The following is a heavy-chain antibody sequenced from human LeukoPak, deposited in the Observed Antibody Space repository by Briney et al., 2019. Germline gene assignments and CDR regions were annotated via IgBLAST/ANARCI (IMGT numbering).Heavy chain of an antibody. CDR2: INPNSGGT. J-gene: IGHJ4*02. D-gene: IGHD6-19*01. Sequence: ASVKVSCKASGYTFTGYYMHWVRQAPGQGLEWMGWINPNSGGTNYAQKFQGRVTMTRDTSISTAYMELSRLRSDDTAVYYCAREKGLYSSGWPYFDYWGQGTLVTVSS. CDR3: AREKGLYSSGWPYFDY. V-gene: IGHV1-2*02. CDR1: GYTFTGYY.